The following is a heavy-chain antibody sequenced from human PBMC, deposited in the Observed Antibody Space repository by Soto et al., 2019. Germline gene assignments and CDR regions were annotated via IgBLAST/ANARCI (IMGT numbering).Heavy chain of an antibody. J-gene: IGHJ4*02. CDR1: GFTFNNFA. D-gene: IGHD3-3*01. V-gene: IGHV3-23*01. CDR3: ASPTPIWSGYFDS. CDR2: ISGRGSNT. Sequence: PRGSLRLSCAGSGFTFNNFAMTWVRQAPGQGLEWVSTISGRGSNTYYAASVKCRVTISRDTSKNTVYLQMNSVRVEDTAVYYCASPTPIWSGYFDSWGQGTVVTVSS.